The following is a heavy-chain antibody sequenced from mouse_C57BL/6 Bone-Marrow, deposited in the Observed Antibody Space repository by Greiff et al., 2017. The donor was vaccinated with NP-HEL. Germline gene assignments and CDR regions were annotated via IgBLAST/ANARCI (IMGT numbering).Heavy chain of an antibody. V-gene: IGHV1-81*01. D-gene: IGHD2-5*01. CDR1: GYTFTSYG. CDR3: ARQAYYSNYLYAMDY. CDR2: IYPRSGNT. J-gene: IGHJ4*01. Sequence: QVQLKESGAELARPGASVKLSCKASGYTFTSYGISWVKQRTGQGLEWIGEIYPRSGNTYYNEKFKGKATLTADKSSSTAYMELRSLTSEDSAVYFCARQAYYSNYLYAMDYWGQGTSVTVSS.